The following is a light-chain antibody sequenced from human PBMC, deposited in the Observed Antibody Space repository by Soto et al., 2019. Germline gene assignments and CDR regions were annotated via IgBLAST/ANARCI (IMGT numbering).Light chain of an antibody. CDR2: AAS. J-gene: IGKJ3*01. CDR3: RQYDASPLT. Sequence: EIVLTQSPGTLSLSPGERATLSCRASQSLSTNSLAWYQQKPGQTPRLLIYAASTRDTDIPDRFNGSGSGTDFALTISRLEPEDFALYYCRQYDASPLTFGPGTKVDIK. CDR1: QSLSTNS. V-gene: IGKV3-20*01.